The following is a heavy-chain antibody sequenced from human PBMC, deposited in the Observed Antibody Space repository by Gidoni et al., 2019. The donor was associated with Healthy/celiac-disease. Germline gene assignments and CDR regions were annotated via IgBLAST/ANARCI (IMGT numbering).Heavy chain of an antibody. CDR2: ISWNSGSI. Sequence: EVQLVESGGGLVQPGRSLSLSCAASGFTFDDYAMNWVRQAPGKGLEWVSGISWNSGSIGYADSVKGRFTISRDNAKNSLYLQMNSLRAEDTALYYCAKGGRYSSSFGPLFFYWGQGTLVTVSS. J-gene: IGHJ4*02. CDR3: AKGGRYSSSFGPLFFY. V-gene: IGHV3-9*01. D-gene: IGHD6-6*01. CDR1: GFTFDDYA.